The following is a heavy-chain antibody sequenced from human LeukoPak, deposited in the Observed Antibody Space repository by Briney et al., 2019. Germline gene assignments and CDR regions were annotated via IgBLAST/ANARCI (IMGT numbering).Heavy chain of an antibody. D-gene: IGHD3-22*01. CDR2: INPNSGGT. CDR1: GYTFTSYG. J-gene: IGHJ4*02. V-gene: IGHV1-2*06. CDR3: ARASRRWYYDSSGYYYFDY. Sequence: ASVKVSCKASGYTFTSYGINWVRQATGQGLEWMGRINPNSGGTNYAQKFQGRVTMTRDTSISTAYMELSRLRSDDTAVYYCARASRRWYYDSSGYYYFDYWGQGTLVTVSS.